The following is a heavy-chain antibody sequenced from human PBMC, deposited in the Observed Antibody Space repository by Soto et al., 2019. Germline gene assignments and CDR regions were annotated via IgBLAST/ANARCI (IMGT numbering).Heavy chain of an antibody. D-gene: IGHD2-21*02. CDR2: IHYTGSI. CDR1: GGSISSEYFH. V-gene: IGHV4-30-4*08. J-gene: IGHJ6*02. CDR3: AREDDGGDSDYYGLDV. Sequence: QVQLQQSGPGLVEPSQTLSLTCAVSGGSISSEYFHWTWIRQSPGKGLEWIGYIHYTGSIMYNPSFKSRLTMAQDTTKKQFSLQLTSVTAADTAVYFCAREDDGGDSDYYGLDVWGQGTTVTVSS.